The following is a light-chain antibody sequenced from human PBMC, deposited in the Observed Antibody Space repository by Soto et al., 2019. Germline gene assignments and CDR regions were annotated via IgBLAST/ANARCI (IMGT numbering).Light chain of an antibody. V-gene: IGLV2-14*01. J-gene: IGLJ1*01. CDR2: EVT. CDR1: SSDVGAYNL. CDR3: ASLTTTNFV. Sequence: MTPATSVSWSPGQSITLSCTGTSSDVGAYNLVSWYQHLPDKAPKLIISEVTNRPSGVSDRFSGSKSGNTASLTISGLQAEDEADYYCASLTTTNFVFGSGTKVTVL.